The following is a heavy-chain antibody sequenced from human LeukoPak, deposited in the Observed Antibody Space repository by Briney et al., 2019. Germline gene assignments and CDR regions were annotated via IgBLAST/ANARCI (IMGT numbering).Heavy chain of an antibody. CDR2: IYYSGST. CDR3: ARAFGGDGYNPLGY. CDR1: GGSISSYY. V-gene: IGHV4-59*08. D-gene: IGHD5-24*01. J-gene: IGHJ4*02. Sequence: SETLSHTCTVSGGSISSYYWSWIRQPPGKGLEWIGYIYYSGSTNYNPSLKSRVTISVDTSKNQFSLKLSSVTAADTAVYYCARAFGGDGYNPLGYWGQGTLVTVSS.